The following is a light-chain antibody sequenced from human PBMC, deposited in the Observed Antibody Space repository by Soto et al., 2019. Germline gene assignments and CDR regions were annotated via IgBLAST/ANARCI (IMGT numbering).Light chain of an antibody. V-gene: IGLV2-14*01. CDR3: SSYTSSSTPYV. CDR2: EVS. CDR1: SSDVGAYNY. J-gene: IGLJ1*01. Sequence: QSVLTQPASVSGSPGQSITISCTGTSSDVGAYNYVSWYQQHPGKAPKLMIHEVSKRPSGVSNRFSGSKSGNTASLTISGLQAEDEAYYYCSSYTSSSTPYVFGTGTKLTVL.